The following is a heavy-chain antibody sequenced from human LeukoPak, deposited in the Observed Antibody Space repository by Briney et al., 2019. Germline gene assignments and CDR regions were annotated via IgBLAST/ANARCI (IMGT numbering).Heavy chain of an antibody. CDR2: IYYSGST. Sequence: SETLSLTCTDSGDSISSYYWSWIRQPPGKGLEWIWYIYYSGSTNYNPSLKSRVTISVATSKNQFSLKLSSVTAADTAVYYCARLFCSSTSCYVHNSFDPWGQGTLVTVSS. D-gene: IGHD2-2*01. J-gene: IGHJ5*02. CDR1: GDSISSYY. CDR3: ARLFCSSTSCYVHNSFDP. V-gene: IGHV4-59*08.